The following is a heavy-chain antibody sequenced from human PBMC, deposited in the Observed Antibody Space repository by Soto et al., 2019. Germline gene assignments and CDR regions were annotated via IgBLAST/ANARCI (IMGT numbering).Heavy chain of an antibody. V-gene: IGHV3-11*06. CDR1: GFTFSDYY. J-gene: IGHJ4*02. Sequence: GGSLRLSCAASGFTFSDYYMSWIRQAPGKGLEWVSYISGSSSYTNYADSVKGRFTISRDNAKNSLYLQMNSLRAEDTAVYYCARESAAAAGTVEVDYWGQGTLVTVSS. D-gene: IGHD6-13*01. CDR3: ARESAAAAGTVEVDY. CDR2: ISGSSSYT.